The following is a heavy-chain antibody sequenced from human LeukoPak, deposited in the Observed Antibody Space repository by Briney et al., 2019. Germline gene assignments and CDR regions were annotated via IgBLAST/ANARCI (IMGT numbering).Heavy chain of an antibody. J-gene: IGHJ1*01. Sequence: ASVKVSCKASGYTFTSYDINWVPQAPGQGLEWIGWMNPNSGNTGYAQKFQGRVTMTRNTSISTAYMELSSLRSEDRAVYYCARGFLSRWLQMSYYFQHWGQGTLVTVSS. CDR2: MNPNSGNT. V-gene: IGHV1-8*01. CDR1: GYTFTSYD. CDR3: ARGFLSRWLQMSYYFQH. D-gene: IGHD5-24*01.